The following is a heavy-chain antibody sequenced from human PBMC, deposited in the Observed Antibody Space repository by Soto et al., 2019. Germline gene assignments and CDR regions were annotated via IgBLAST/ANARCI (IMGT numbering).Heavy chain of an antibody. CDR2: ISYDGSNK. CDR1: GFTFSSYG. D-gene: IGHD2-15*01. Sequence: QVQLVESGGGVVQPGRSLRLSCAASGFTFSSYGMHWVRQAPGKGLEWVAVISYDGSNKYYADSVKGRFTISRDNSKNTLYLQMNSLRAEDTAVYYCAKDRARYCGGGSCYSIVDSWCQGTLVTVSS. V-gene: IGHV3-30*18. J-gene: IGHJ4*02. CDR3: AKDRARYCGGGSCYSIVDS.